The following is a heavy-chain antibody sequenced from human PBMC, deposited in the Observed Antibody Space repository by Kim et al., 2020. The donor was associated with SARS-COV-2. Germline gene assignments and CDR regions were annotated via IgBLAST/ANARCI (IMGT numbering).Heavy chain of an antibody. CDR1: GYSFTSYW. Sequence: GESLKISCKGSGYSFTSYWISWVRQMPGKGLEWMGRIDPSDSYTNYSPSFQGHVTISADKSISTAYLQWSSLKASDTAMYYCARHSFGTGRGGYSGYDPGENWFDPWGQGTLVTVSS. CDR2: IDPSDSYT. D-gene: IGHD5-12*01. CDR3: ARHSFGTGRGGYSGYDPGENWFDP. V-gene: IGHV5-10-1*01. J-gene: IGHJ5*02.